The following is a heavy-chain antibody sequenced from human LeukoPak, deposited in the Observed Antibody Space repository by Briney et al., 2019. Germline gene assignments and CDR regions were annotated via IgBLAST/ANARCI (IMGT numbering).Heavy chain of an antibody. CDR1: GGSISSSY. V-gene: IGHV4-4*08. CDR2: IYYSGST. Sequence: KTSETLSLTCTVSGGSISSSYWSWIRQPPGKGLEWIGYIYYSGSTNYNPSLKSRVTISVDTSKNQFSLKLSSVTAADTAVYYCARDLRTVTTDDAFDIWGQGTMVTVSS. CDR3: ARDLRTVTTDDAFDI. J-gene: IGHJ3*02. D-gene: IGHD4-17*01.